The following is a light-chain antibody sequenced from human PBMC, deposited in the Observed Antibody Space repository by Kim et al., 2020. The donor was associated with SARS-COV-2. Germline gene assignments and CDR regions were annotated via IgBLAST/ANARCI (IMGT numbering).Light chain of an antibody. CDR2: IYSDSSH. CDR1: SGHSSYA. Sequence: ASIYLTCTLRSGHSSYASAWHQQQPDKGPRDLMRIYSDSSHNKGDGIPDRFSGSSAGPGRYLTISSLQSEDEADYYCQTWTIGIGVFGGGTQLTVL. J-gene: IGLJ3*02. CDR3: QTWTIGIGV. V-gene: IGLV4-69*01.